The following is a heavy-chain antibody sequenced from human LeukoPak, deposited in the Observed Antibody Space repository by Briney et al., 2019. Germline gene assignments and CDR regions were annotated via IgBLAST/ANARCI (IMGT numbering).Heavy chain of an antibody. V-gene: IGHV4-39*01. J-gene: IGHJ4*02. CDR1: GVSISSSNSY. D-gene: IGHD4-17*01. Sequence: SETLSLTCTVSGVSISSSNSYWGWIRQPPGKGLEWIGSIYYSGNTYYNASLKSQVSISIDASKNQFSLRLTSVTAADTAVYYCARYDYGDYYFDYWGQGTLVTVSS. CDR3: ARYDYGDYYFDY. CDR2: IYYSGNT.